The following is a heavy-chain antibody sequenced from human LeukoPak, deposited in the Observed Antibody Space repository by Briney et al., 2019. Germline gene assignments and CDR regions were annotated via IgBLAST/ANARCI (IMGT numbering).Heavy chain of an antibody. D-gene: IGHD3-10*01. J-gene: IGHJ4*02. CDR3: ASFGPKDYSDY. CDR2: ISGGDNT. V-gene: IGHV3-66*01. Sequence: PGGSLRLSCAASGFTVSSNHMSWVRQAPGKGLEWVSVISGGDNTYYADSVKGRFTVSRDNSKNTLFLQLSSLRSEDTAVYYCASFGPKDYSDYWGQGTLVTVSS. CDR1: GFTVSSNH.